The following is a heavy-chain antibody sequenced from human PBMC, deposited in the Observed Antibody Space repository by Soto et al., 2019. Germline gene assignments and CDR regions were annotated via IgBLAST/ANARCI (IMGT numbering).Heavy chain of an antibody. CDR2: ISAYNGNT. CDR3: ARCDYYGSGSYYRFDP. Sequence: QVQLVQSGAEVKKPGASVKVSCKASGYTFTSYGISWVRQAPGQGLEWMGWISAYNGNTNYAQKLQGRVTMTTDTSASTAYMELRSLISDDTAVYYCARCDYYGSGSYYRFDPWGQGTLVTVSS. J-gene: IGHJ5*02. D-gene: IGHD3-10*01. CDR1: GYTFTSYG. V-gene: IGHV1-18*01.